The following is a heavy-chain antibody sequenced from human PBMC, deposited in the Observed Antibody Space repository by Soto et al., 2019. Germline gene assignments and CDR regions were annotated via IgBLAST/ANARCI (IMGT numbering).Heavy chain of an antibody. V-gene: IGHV1-2*04. CDR1: GYTFTGYY. J-gene: IGHJ3*02. CDR3: ARQVVVAAAPGNAFDI. CDR2: INPNSGGT. Sequence: ASVKVSCKASGYTFTGYYMHWVRQAPGQGLEWMGWINPNSGGTNYAQKFQGWVTMTRDTSINTAYMELSRLRSDDTAVYYCARQVVVAAAPGNAFDIWGQGTMVTVSS. D-gene: IGHD2-15*01.